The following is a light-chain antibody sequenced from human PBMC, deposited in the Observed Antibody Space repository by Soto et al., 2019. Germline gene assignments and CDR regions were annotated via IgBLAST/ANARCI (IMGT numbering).Light chain of an antibody. CDR3: QQNNSYTPR. J-gene: IGKJ1*01. Sequence: AIRMTQSPSSFSASTGDRVTITCRASQGISSYLAWYQQKPGKAPKLLIYAASTLQSGVPSRFSGSGSGTDFTLTISCLQSEDLATHYRQQNNSYTPRFGEGTKVDIK. V-gene: IGKV1-8*01. CDR1: QGISSY. CDR2: AAS.